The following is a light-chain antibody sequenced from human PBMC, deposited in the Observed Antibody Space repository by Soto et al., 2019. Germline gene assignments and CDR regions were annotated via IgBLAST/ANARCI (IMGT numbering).Light chain of an antibody. Sequence: SYELTQPPSVSLSPGQTARIACSGDAMPNQYAYWYQQKPGQAPILVIYKDNERPSGIPERFSGSNSWTTATLTISGVQAEDEADYYCQSSDSSGTSVVFGGGTKLTVL. V-gene: IGLV3-25*02. J-gene: IGLJ2*01. CDR2: KDN. CDR3: QSSDSSGTSVV. CDR1: AMPNQY.